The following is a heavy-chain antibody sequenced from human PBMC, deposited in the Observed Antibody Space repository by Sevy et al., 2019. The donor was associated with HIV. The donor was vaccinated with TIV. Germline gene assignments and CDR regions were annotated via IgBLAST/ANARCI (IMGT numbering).Heavy chain of an antibody. D-gene: IGHD3-22*01. CDR2: IHHSGTT. Sequence: SETLSLTCTVSGGSVSGYFWSWIRQPPGRGLEWIGNIHHSGTTKYNASLKSRLTISVNTSKNQFSLILTSATAADTAVYCWTRVDSSGHSDYWGQGTPVTVSS. CDR3: TRVDSSGHSDY. V-gene: IGHV4-59*02. CDR1: GGSVSGYF. J-gene: IGHJ4*02.